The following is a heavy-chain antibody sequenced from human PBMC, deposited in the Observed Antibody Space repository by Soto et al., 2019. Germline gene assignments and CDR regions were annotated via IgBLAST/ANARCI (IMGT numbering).Heavy chain of an antibody. CDR1: GGSISSGGYY. J-gene: IGHJ4*02. CDR3: ARATDYYDSSGYYDSFDY. CDR2: IYYSGST. D-gene: IGHD3-22*01. Sequence: PSETLSLTCTVSGGSISSGGYYWSWIRQHPGKGLEWIGYIYYSGSTYYNPSLKSRVTISVDTSKNQFSLKLSSVTAADTAVYYCARATDYYDSSGYYDSFDYWGQGTLVTVSS. V-gene: IGHV4-31*03.